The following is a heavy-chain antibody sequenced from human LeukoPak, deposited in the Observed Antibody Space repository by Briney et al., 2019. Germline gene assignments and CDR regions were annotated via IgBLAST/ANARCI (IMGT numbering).Heavy chain of an antibody. Sequence: PGGSLRLSCAASGFTFSSYAMSWVRQAPGKGLEWVSAISGSDGSTYYADSVKGRFTISRDNSKNTLYLQMNSLRAEDTAVYYCAKDLKGYYDSSGYSDYWGQGTLVTVSS. CDR1: GFTFSSYA. J-gene: IGHJ4*02. CDR2: ISGSDGST. D-gene: IGHD3-22*01. CDR3: AKDLKGYYDSSGYSDY. V-gene: IGHV3-23*01.